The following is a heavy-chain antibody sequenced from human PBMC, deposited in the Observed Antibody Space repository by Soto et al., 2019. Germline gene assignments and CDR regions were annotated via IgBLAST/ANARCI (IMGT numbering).Heavy chain of an antibody. Sequence: QVQLVQSGAEVKKPGSSVKVSCKASGGTFSSYTISWVRQAPGQGLEWMGGIIPIFGTANYAQKFQGRVTITADESTSTAYMELSSLRSEDTAVYYCARDHWEPGIAVAVYFDYWGQGTLVTVSS. CDR1: GGTFSSYT. J-gene: IGHJ4*02. CDR2: IIPIFGTA. CDR3: ARDHWEPGIAVAVYFDY. D-gene: IGHD6-19*01. V-gene: IGHV1-69*01.